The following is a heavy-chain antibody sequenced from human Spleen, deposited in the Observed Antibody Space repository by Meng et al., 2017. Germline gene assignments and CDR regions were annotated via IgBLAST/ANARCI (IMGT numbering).Heavy chain of an antibody. CDR3: TGNSHIYGFDY. D-gene: IGHD5-18*01. Sequence: QVQLVESGGRGVQPGRALRLSCAASGFTFSSLGMHWVRQAPGKGLEWVAVIWSDGDTKYYADSVKDRFTISRDNSKNTLHLQMNSLTAEDTAVYYCTGNSHIYGFDYWGPGTLVTVSS. V-gene: IGHV3-33*01. CDR2: IWSDGDTK. CDR1: GFTFSSLG. J-gene: IGHJ4*02.